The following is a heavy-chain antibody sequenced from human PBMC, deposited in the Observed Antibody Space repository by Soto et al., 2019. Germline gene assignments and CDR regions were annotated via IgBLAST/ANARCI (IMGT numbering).Heavy chain of an antibody. V-gene: IGHV4-31*03. CDR1: GGSISSGGYY. CDR3: ARSLNCSGGSCYFSFDY. CDR2: IYYSGST. D-gene: IGHD2-15*01. J-gene: IGHJ4*02. Sequence: QVQLQESGPGLVKPSQTLSLTCTVSGGSISSGGYYWSWIRQHPGKGLEWIGYIYYSGSTYYNPSLKSRVTISVDTSKNQFSLKLSSVTSADTAVYYCARSLNCSGGSCYFSFDYWCQGTLVTVSS.